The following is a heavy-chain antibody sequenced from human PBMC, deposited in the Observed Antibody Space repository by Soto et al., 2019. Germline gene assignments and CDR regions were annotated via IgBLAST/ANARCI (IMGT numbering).Heavy chain of an antibody. J-gene: IGHJ3*02. D-gene: IGHD2-2*02. CDR3: AREDPFYCSSTSCYTQPGAFDI. Sequence: PGGSLRLSCAASGFTFSSYSMNWVRQAPGQGLEGVSSISSSSSYIYYADSEKGRSTISRDNAKNSLYLQMNSLRAEDTAVYYCAREDPFYCSSTSCYTQPGAFDIWGQGTMVTVSS. CDR1: GFTFSSYS. CDR2: ISSSSSYI. V-gene: IGHV3-21*01.